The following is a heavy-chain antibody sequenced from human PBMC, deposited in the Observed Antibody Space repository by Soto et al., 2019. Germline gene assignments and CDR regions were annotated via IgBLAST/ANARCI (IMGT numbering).Heavy chain of an antibody. V-gene: IGHV3-15*07. Sequence: PGGSLRLSCAASGFTFITAWMNWVRQAPGKGLEWVGRIKSRNDGGTTDYAAPVKGRFIISRDDSKNTVYLQMNSLRTEDTALYYCAADLPGHGGGYEFDYWGQGTPVTVSS. CDR1: GFTFITAW. J-gene: IGHJ4*01. CDR2: IKSRNDGGTT. D-gene: IGHD2-15*01. CDR3: AADLPGHGGGYEFDY.